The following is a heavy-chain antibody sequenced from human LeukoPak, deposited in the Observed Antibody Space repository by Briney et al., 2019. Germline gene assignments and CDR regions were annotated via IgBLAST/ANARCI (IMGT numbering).Heavy chain of an antibody. CDR1: GGSISSSSYY. V-gene: IGHV4-39*01. D-gene: IGHD3-16*01. Sequence: SETLSLTCTVSGGSISSSSYYWGWIRQPPGTGLEWIGSIYSTGHTNYNLSLKSRVTMSIDTSKNQLSLKLTSVTAADTAMYYCGRHHTSSKPIDYWGQGTLVTVSS. CDR3: GRHHTSSKPIDY. J-gene: IGHJ4*02. CDR2: IYSTGHT.